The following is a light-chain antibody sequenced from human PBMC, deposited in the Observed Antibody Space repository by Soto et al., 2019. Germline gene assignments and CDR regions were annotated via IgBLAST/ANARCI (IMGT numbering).Light chain of an antibody. CDR3: QQYGTSPLT. V-gene: IGKV3-20*01. J-gene: IGKJ4*01. Sequence: EIVLTQSPGTLSLSPGERASLSCGASQSVTNNFLAWYQQKPGQAPRLLISGASSRATGIPDRFSGSGSGTDFTLTITRVEPEDFAAYYCQQYGTSPLTFGGGTKVDIK. CDR2: GAS. CDR1: QSVTNNF.